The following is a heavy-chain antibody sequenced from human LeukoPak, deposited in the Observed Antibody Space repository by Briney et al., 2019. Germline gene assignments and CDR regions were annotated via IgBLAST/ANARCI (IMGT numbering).Heavy chain of an antibody. CDR2: ISSSSGYI. D-gene: IGHD3-22*01. CDR1: GFTFSSYS. J-gene: IGHJ4*02. CDR3: ARAVNLWYYDSSGYLDY. V-gene: IGHV3-21*01. Sequence: PGGSLRLFCAASGFTFSSYSMNWVRQAPGKGLEWVSSISSSSGYIYYADSVKGRFTISRDNARNSLYLQMNSLRDEDTAVYYCARAVNLWYYDSSGYLDYWGQGTLVTVSS.